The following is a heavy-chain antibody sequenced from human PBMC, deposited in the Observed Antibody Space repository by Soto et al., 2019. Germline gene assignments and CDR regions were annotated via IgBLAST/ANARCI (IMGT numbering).Heavy chain of an antibody. J-gene: IGHJ6*03. CDR2: IYYSGST. CDR1: GGSISSGGYY. CDR3: ARDNSSSLSPHMDV. V-gene: IGHV4-31*03. Sequence: SETLSLTCTVSGGSISSGGYYWSWIRQHPGKGLEWIGYIYYSGSTYYNPSLKSRVTISVDTSKNQFSLKLSSVTAADTAVYYCARDNSSSLSPHMDVWGKGTTVTVSS. D-gene: IGHD6-13*01.